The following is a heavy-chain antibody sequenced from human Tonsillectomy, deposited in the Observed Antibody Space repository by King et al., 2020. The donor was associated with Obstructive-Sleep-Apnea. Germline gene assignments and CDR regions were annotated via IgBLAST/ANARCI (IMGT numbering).Heavy chain of an antibody. CDR1: GFTFISYT. J-gene: IGHJ4*02. D-gene: IGHD3-3*01. CDR3: ARANYDFWIGYLDY. CDR2: ISYDGRNK. V-gene: IGHV3-30*04. Sequence: VQLVESGGGVVQLGRSLGPSSEASGFTFISYTMPWVGQAPGKGLEWVALISYDGRNKNYADSVKDRFTISRDNSKNTRYLQMNSLRAEDTAVYYCARANYDFWIGYLDYWGQGTLVTVSS.